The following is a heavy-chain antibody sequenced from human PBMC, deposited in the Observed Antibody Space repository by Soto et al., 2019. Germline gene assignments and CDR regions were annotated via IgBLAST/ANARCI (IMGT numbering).Heavy chain of an antibody. V-gene: IGHV4-30-2*01. CDR2: ILHTGGT. Sequence: SETLSLTCAVAGGSISGGGFSWSWIRQPPGKGLEWIGYILHTGGTQYNPSLKSRVSMSVDKSKNQFSLHLTSVTAADTAVYYCARLQFGEGFDYWGQGALVTVSS. D-gene: IGHD3-10*01. CDR1: GGSISGGGFS. CDR3: ARLQFGEGFDY. J-gene: IGHJ4*02.